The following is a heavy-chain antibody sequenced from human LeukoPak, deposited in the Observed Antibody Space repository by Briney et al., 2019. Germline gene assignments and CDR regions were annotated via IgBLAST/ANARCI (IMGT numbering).Heavy chain of an antibody. CDR3: ARVGRMHYDFWSGYYSAWFDP. J-gene: IGHJ5*02. CDR1: GVSISSGSNY. CDR2: IYHSGST. Sequence: PSETLSLTCSVSGVSISSGSNYWGWIRQPPGKGLEWIGSIYHSGSTYYNPSLKSRVTISVDTSKNQFSLKLSSVTAADTAVYYCARVGRMHYDFWSGYYSAWFDPWGQGTLVTVSS. D-gene: IGHD3-3*01. V-gene: IGHV4-39*07.